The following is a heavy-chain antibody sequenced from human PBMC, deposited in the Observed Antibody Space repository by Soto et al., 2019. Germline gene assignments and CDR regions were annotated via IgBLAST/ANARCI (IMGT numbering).Heavy chain of an antibody. CDR3: ARDRRFATTGSTCGVKHFDL. CDR2: INSSRSTI. Sequence: PGGSLTLSCAAPGFAFSSYSMNWVRQAPGKGLEWVSYINSSRSTIYYADSVKGRFTISKDNAKNSLYLQMNSPRAEDTAVYYCARDRRFATTGSTCGVKHFDLWGRSTRVTDTS. D-gene: IGHD3-10*01. J-gene: IGHJ2*01. CDR1: GFAFSSYS. V-gene: IGHV3-48*01.